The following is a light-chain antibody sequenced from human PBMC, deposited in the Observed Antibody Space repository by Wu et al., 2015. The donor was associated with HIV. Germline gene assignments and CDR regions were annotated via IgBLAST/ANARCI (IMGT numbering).Light chain of an antibody. CDR1: QSVSTNY. CDR2: GAS. Sequence: EIVLTQSPGTLSLSPGERATLSCRASQSVSTNYLAWYQQKPGQAPRLLIYGASTRATGIPDRFSGSGSGTDFTLTVSRLEPEDFALYYCQQYGNSFPLTFGGGPRWRSN. V-gene: IGKV3-20*01. CDR3: QQYGNSFPLT. J-gene: IGKJ4*01.